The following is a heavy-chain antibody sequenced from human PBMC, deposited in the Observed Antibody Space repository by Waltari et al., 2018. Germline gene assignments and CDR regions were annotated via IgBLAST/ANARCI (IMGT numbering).Heavy chain of an antibody. V-gene: IGHV3-23*04. CDR1: GFTFSSYA. Sequence: EVQLVESGGGLVQPGGSLRLSCAASGFTFSSYAMSWVRQAPGKGLEWVSASSGSGGRTYYEDSVKGRLNISRENSKNTLYLQMNSLRAEDTAVYDCAKRSSSWSVSYYMDVWGKGTTVTVSS. CDR2: SSGSGGRT. D-gene: IGHD6-13*01. CDR3: AKRSSSWSVSYYMDV. J-gene: IGHJ6*03.